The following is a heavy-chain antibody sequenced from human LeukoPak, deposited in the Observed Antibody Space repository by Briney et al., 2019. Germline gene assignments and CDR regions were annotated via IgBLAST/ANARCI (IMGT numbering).Heavy chain of an antibody. Sequence: SETLSLTCTVSGGSISSSSYYWGWIRQPPGKGLEWIGSIYYSGSTNYNPSLKSRVTISVDTSKNQFSLKLSSVTAADTAVYYCARHIAVAANFDYWGQGTLVTVSS. V-gene: IGHV4-39*01. CDR1: GGSISSSSYY. CDR3: ARHIAVAANFDY. J-gene: IGHJ4*02. CDR2: IYYSGST. D-gene: IGHD6-19*01.